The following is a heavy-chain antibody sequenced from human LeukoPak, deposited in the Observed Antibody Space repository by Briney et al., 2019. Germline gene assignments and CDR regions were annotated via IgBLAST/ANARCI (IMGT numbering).Heavy chain of an antibody. CDR1: GYTFTSYG. CDR3: ARGGADWTKGVCPYSWFDP. J-gene: IGHJ5*02. CDR2: ISAYNGNT. D-gene: IGHD2-8*01. V-gene: IGHV1-18*01. Sequence: ASVKLSCKASGYTFTSYGISWVRQAPGQGLERMGWISAYNGNTNYAQKLQGRVTMTTDTSTSTAYLELRSLRSDATAGYYGARGGADWTKGVCPYSWFDPWGQGTLVSVS.